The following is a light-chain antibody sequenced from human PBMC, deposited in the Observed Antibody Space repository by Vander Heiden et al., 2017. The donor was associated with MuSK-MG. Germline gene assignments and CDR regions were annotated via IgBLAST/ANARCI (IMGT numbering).Light chain of an antibody. CDR2: EVT. CDR1: SSDIGIYNF. Sequence: QSALTQPPSASGSPGQSVTIPCTGTSSDIGIYNFVSWSQHHPGKAPKLIIYEVTKRPSGVPDRFSGSKSGNTASLTVSGLQAEDEADYYCSSYAGSHVVFGGGTKLTVL. J-gene: IGLJ2*01. V-gene: IGLV2-8*01. CDR3: SSYAGSHVV.